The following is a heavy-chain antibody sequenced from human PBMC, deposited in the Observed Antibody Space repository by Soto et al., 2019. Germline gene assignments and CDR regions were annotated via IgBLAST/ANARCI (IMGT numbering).Heavy chain of an antibody. Sequence: GGSLRLSCAASGFTFSSYDMHWVRQATGKGLEWVSAIGTAGDTYYPGSEKGRFTISRENAKNSLYFQMNSLRAEDTAVYYCARGPIYYYDSSGYYPMLNYFDYWGQGTLVTVSS. CDR3: ARGPIYYYDSSGYYPMLNYFDY. D-gene: IGHD3-22*01. CDR1: GFTFSSYD. J-gene: IGHJ4*02. V-gene: IGHV3-13*01. CDR2: IGTAGDT.